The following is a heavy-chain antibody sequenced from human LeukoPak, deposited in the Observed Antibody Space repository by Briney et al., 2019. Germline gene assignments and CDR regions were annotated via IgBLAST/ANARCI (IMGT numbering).Heavy chain of an antibody. CDR3: ARAGKYCSGGSCYRDAFDI. CDR1: GFTFSSYA. CDR2: ISGSGGST. V-gene: IGHV3-23*01. Sequence: GGLRLSCAASGFTFSSYAMSWVRQAPGKGLEWVSAISGSGGSTYYADSVKGRFTISRDNSKNTLYLQMNSLRAEDTAVYYCARAGKYCSGGSCYRDAFDIWGQGTMVTVSS. D-gene: IGHD2-15*01. J-gene: IGHJ3*02.